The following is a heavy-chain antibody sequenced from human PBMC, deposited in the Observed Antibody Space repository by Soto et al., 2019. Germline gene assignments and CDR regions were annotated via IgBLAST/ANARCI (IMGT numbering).Heavy chain of an antibody. Sequence: EVELLESGGGLVQPGGSLRLSCAASGFTFRNYAMSWVRQAPGKGLEWVSVLTNSGDSTLYADSVKGRFIISRDNSKNTLYLQMNILRVEDTAVYFCATAGNYRFDNWGLGTLVTVSS. J-gene: IGHJ4*02. V-gene: IGHV3-23*01. CDR1: GFTFRNYA. CDR3: ATAGNYRFDN. D-gene: IGHD1-1*01. CDR2: LTNSGDST.